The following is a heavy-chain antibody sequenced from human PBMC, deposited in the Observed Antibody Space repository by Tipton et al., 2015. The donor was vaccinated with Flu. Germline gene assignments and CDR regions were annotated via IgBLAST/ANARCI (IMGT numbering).Heavy chain of an antibody. CDR2: INHSGST. Sequence: LRLYCAVYGGSFSGYYWSWIRQPPGKGLEWIGEINHSGSTNYNPSLKSRVTISVDTSKNQFSLKLSSVTAADTAVYYCARVTYGSGRIGLDYWGQGTLVTVSS. D-gene: IGHD3-10*01. V-gene: IGHV4-34*01. J-gene: IGHJ4*02. CDR1: GGSFSGYY. CDR3: ARVTYGSGRIGLDY.